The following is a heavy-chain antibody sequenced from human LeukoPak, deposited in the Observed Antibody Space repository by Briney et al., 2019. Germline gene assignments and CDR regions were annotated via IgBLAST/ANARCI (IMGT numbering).Heavy chain of an antibody. CDR3: ATHRSYYDSRGYYRPTWFDY. CDR2: INPNSGGT. Sequence: EASVKVSCKASGYTFTGYYMHWVRQAPGQGLEWMGWINPNSGGTNYAQKFQGRVTMTRDTSISTAYMELSSLRSDDTAVYYCATHRSYYDSRGYYRPTWFDYWGQGTLVTASS. CDR1: GYTFTGYY. D-gene: IGHD3-22*01. V-gene: IGHV1-2*02. J-gene: IGHJ4*02.